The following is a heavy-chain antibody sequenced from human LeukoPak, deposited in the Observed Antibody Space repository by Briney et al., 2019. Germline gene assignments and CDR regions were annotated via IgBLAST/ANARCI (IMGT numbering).Heavy chain of an antibody. V-gene: IGHV3-64*01. CDR1: GLTFRSYA. J-gene: IGHJ3*02. D-gene: IGHD1-20*01. CDR3: ARDFRSYSWNEVGGHAFDI. CDR2: ISSHGVYS. Sequence: GGSLRLSRAASGLTFRSYAMHWVRHPPGDGRECVSSISSHGVYSYYANSVKGRFTSSRDNSRNTLYLQMGRLRAEDMAVYYCARDFRSYSWNEVGGHAFDIWGQGTMVTVSS.